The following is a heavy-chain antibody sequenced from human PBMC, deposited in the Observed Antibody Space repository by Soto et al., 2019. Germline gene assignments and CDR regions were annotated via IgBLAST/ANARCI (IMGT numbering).Heavy chain of an antibody. CDR1: SGVSSGIW. V-gene: IGHV4-4*02. D-gene: IGHD6-6*01. CDR2: IYHSGNT. CDR3: ARAARLSPFCR. Sequence: QVQLQESGPGLVEPSGTLSLTCTVSSGVSSGIWWNWVRQPPGKGLEWIGEIYHSGNTNYNPSLKSRVTMSVEESKSQFSLTLSSVTAADTAIYYCARAARLSPFCRWGRGTLVTVSS. J-gene: IGHJ4*02.